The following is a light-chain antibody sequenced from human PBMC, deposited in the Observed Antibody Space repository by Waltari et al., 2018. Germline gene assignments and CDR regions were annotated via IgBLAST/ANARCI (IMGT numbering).Light chain of an antibody. CDR3: QHCHSFPVT. CDR2: GAS. J-gene: IGKJ5*01. CDR1: QDISSW. Sequence: DIQMTQSPSSVSASVGDRVTITCRASQDISSWLAWYQQKPGKAPKLLIYGASTLQSGVPSRFSGSGSGTDFTLTISRLQPEDFATYYCQHCHSFPVTFGQGTRLEIK. V-gene: IGKV1-12*01.